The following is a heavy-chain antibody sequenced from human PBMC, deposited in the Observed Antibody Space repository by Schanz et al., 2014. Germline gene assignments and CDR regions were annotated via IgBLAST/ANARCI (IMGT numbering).Heavy chain of an antibody. D-gene: IGHD5-12*01. Sequence: EVQLVESGGGLVQPGGSLRLSCAASGFTFSSYAMHWIRQAPGKGLEYVSTINSNGGSTYYANSVKGRFSISRDNSKNTLYLQMGSLRAEDMAVYYCARDRPSGYALDFWGQGTLVTVSS. CDR2: INSNGGST. V-gene: IGHV3-64*01. J-gene: IGHJ4*02. CDR3: ARDRPSGYALDF. CDR1: GFTFSSYA.